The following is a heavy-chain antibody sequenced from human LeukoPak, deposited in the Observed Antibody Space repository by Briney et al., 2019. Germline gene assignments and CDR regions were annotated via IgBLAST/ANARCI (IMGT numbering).Heavy chain of an antibody. CDR3: ARGRAGVLRFLEWLTGHNWFDP. CDR2: MNPNSGNT. D-gene: IGHD3-3*01. J-gene: IGHJ5*02. CDR1: GYTFISYD. Sequence: GASVKVSCKASGYTFISYDINWVRQATGQGLEWMGWMNPNSGNTGYAQKFQGRVTMTRNTSISTAYMELSSLRSEDTAVYYCARGRAGVLRFLEWLTGHNWFDPWGQGTLVTVSS. V-gene: IGHV1-8*01.